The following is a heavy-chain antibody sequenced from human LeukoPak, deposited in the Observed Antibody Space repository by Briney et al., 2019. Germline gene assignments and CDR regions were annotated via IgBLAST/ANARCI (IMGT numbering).Heavy chain of an antibody. CDR2: ISASGGTT. Sequence: PGGSPRLSCAASGFTFNNYAMSWVRQAPGKGLEWVSAISASGGTTYYADSVKGRFTSSRDNSENTSFLHMNTLRAEDTAVYYCAKDPREYCSSTSCPNWFDSWGQGTLVTVSS. J-gene: IGHJ5*01. D-gene: IGHD2-2*01. CDR3: AKDPREYCSSTSCPNWFDS. CDR1: GFTFNNYA. V-gene: IGHV3-23*01.